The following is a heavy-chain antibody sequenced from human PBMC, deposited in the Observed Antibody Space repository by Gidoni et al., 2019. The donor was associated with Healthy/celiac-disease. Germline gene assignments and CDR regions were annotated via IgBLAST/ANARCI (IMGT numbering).Heavy chain of an antibody. Sequence: VQLVGSGGGVVQPVRSLRLSCAASGFTFSRYGMHWVRQAPGKGLEWVAVIWYDGSNKYYADSVKGRFTISRDNSKNTLYLQMNSLRAEDTAVYYCARDSCSGGSCYPDYWGQGTLVTVSS. J-gene: IGHJ4*02. CDR2: IWYDGSNK. D-gene: IGHD2-15*01. CDR3: ARDSCSGGSCYPDY. V-gene: IGHV3-33*01. CDR1: GFTFSRYG.